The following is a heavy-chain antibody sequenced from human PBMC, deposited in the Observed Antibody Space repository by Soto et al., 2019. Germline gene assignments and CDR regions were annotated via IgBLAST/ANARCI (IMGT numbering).Heavy chain of an antibody. CDR1: GYTFIRYG. Sequence: QVQLAQSGAEGKKPGASVRVSCKASGYTFIRYGINWVRQAPGQGLQWMGWISPYNDNTYYGQKFQGRASMTAETPTRTAYMELRNLRLDDTAVYYCARGGFWNEHSTKNYDYGMDVWGQGTAVTVSS. D-gene: IGHD3-3*01. V-gene: IGHV1-18*01. J-gene: IGHJ6*02. CDR3: ARGGFWNEHSTKNYDYGMDV. CDR2: ISPYNDNT.